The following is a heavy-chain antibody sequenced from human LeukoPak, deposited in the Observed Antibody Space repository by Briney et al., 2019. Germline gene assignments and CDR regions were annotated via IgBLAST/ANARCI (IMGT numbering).Heavy chain of an antibody. D-gene: IGHD5-18*01. CDR2: IYDSGST. V-gene: IGHV4-39*01. CDR1: GGSIRSSYYY. CDR3: ARVVQLWFGPQYYFDY. Sequence: SETLSLTCTVSGGSIRSSYYYWGWIRQPPGKGLEWIGSIYDSGSTYYNPFLKSRVTISVDTSKNQFSLKLNSVTAADTAVYYCARVVQLWFGPQYYFDYWGQGTLVTVSS. J-gene: IGHJ4*02.